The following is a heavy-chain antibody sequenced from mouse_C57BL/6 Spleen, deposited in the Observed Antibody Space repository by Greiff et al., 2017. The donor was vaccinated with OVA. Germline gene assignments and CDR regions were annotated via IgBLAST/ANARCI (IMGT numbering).Heavy chain of an antibody. CDR3: TTFTTVVAPCFDY. CDR2: IDPENGDT. V-gene: IGHV14-4*01. D-gene: IGHD1-1*01. J-gene: IGHJ2*01. Sequence: VQLKQSGAELVRPGASVKLSCTASGFNIKDDYMHWVKQTPEQGLEWIGWIDPENGDTEYASKFQGKATITADTSSNTAYLQLSSLTSEDTAVYYCTTFTTVVAPCFDYWGQGTTLTVSS. CDR1: GFNIKDDY.